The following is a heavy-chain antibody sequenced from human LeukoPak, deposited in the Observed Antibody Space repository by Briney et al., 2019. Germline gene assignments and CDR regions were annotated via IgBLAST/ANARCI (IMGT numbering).Heavy chain of an antibody. J-gene: IGHJ6*02. Sequence: SETLSLTCAVYGGSFSGYYWSWIRQPPGKGLEWIGYIYYSGSTNYNPSLKSRVTRSVDTSKNQFSLKLSSVTAADTAVYYCARSSSVAGYGMDVWGQGTTVTVSS. CDR3: ARSSSVAGYGMDV. CDR1: GGSFSGYY. V-gene: IGHV4-59*01. D-gene: IGHD6-6*01. CDR2: IYYSGST.